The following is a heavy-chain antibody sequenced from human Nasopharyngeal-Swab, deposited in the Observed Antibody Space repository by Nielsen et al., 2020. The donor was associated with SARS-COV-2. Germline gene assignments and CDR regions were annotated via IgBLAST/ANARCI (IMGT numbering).Heavy chain of an antibody. J-gene: IGHJ4*02. V-gene: IGHV1-18*04. CDR2: ISAYNGNT. D-gene: IGHD5-18*01. Sequence: ASVKVACKASGYTCTSYGISWVRQAPGQGLEWMGWISAYNGNTNYAQKLQGRVTMTTNTTTSTAYMELRNLRSDDTAVYYCARDNRYSYDYAGGDYWGQGTLVTVSS. CDR1: GYTCTSYG. CDR3: ARDNRYSYDYAGGDY.